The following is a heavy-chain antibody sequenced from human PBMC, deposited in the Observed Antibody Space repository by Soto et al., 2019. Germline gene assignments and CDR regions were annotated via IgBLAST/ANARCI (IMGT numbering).Heavy chain of an antibody. CDR2: IYTSGST. Sequence: SETLSLACTVSGGSISSYYWSWIRQPAGKGLEWIGRIYTSGSTNYNPSLKSRVTMSVDTSKNQFSLKLSSVTAADTAVYYCARQGWFGELVGWFDPWGQGTLVTVSS. D-gene: IGHD3-10*01. CDR1: GGSISSYY. V-gene: IGHV4-4*07. J-gene: IGHJ5*02. CDR3: ARQGWFGELVGWFDP.